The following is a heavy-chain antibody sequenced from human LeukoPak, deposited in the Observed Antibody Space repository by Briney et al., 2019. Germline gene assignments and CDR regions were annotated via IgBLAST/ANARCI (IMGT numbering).Heavy chain of an antibody. V-gene: IGHV4-4*09. Sequence: KPSETLSLTCTVSGGSISSYYWSWIRQPPGKGLEWIGYIYTSGSTNYHPSLKSRVTISVDTSKNQFSLKLSSVTAADTAVYYCARAGYSYGTGYYFDYWGQGALVTVSS. CDR1: GGSISSYY. CDR2: IYTSGST. CDR3: ARAGYSYGTGYYFDY. J-gene: IGHJ4*02. D-gene: IGHD5-18*01.